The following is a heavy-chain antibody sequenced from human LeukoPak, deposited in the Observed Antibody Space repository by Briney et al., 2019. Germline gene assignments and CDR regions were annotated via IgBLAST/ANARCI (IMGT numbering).Heavy chain of an antibody. CDR3: AKDLEKFYYDSSGYPDY. CDR2: ISGSGGST. Sequence: GSLRLSCAASGFTFSSYAMSWVRQAPGKGLEWVSAISGSGGSTYYADSVKGRFTISRDNSKNTLYLQMNSLRAENTAVYYCAKDLEKFYYDSSGYPDYWGQGTLVTVSS. J-gene: IGHJ4*02. D-gene: IGHD3-22*01. CDR1: GFTFSSYA. V-gene: IGHV3-23*01.